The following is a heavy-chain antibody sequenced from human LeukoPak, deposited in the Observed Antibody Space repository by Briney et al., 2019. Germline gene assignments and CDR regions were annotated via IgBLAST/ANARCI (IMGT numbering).Heavy chain of an antibody. V-gene: IGHV3-13*01. CDR2: ISTAGDT. CDR3: ARVRKYSGYYSWYFDL. CDR1: GFTFSSYA. J-gene: IGHJ2*01. Sequence: PGGSLRLSCAASGFTFSSYAMSWVRQAPGKGLEWVSAISTAGDTYYPGSVKGRFTISRENAKNSLYLQMNSLRAGDTAVYYCARVRKYSGYYSWYFDLWGRGTLVTVSS. D-gene: IGHD5-12*01.